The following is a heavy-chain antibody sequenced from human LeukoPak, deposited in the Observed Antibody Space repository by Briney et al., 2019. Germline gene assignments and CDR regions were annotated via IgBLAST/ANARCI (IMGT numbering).Heavy chain of an antibody. J-gene: IGHJ4*02. CDR2: IRYDGSNK. CDR1: GFTFSSYG. V-gene: IGHV3-30*02. Sequence: GGSLRLSCAASGFTFSSYGMHWVRQAPGKGLEWVAFIRYDGSNKYYADSVKGRFTISRDNAKNTLYLQMDSLKAEDTAIYYCARDNAYKFDYWGQETLVIVSS. D-gene: IGHD5-24*01. CDR3: ARDNAYKFDY.